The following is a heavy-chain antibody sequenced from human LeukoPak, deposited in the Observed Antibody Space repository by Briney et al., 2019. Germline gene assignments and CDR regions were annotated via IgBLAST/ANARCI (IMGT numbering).Heavy chain of an antibody. CDR3: ARGLSGIVGATYYFDH. CDR1: GYTFFNYV. Sequence: ASVKVSCKASGYTFFNYVINWVRQAPGQGLEWMGWISAYNGNTDYAQKLQGRVTMTTDTSTSTAYMELRSLRSDDTAVYYCARGLSGIVGATYYFDHWGQGTLVTVSS. J-gene: IGHJ4*02. V-gene: IGHV1-18*01. D-gene: IGHD1-26*01. CDR2: ISAYNGNT.